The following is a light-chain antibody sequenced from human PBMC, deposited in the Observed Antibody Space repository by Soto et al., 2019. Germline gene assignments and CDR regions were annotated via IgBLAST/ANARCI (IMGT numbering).Light chain of an antibody. CDR3: AAWDDSLSGPVYV. V-gene: IGLV1-47*01. J-gene: IGLJ1*01. Sequence: QYVLTQPPSASGTPGQRVTISWSGSSSNIGSNYVYWYQQLPGTAPKLLIYRNNQRPSGVPDRFSGSKSGTSASLAISGLRSEDEADYYCAAWDDSLSGPVYVFGTGTKLTVL. CDR2: RNN. CDR1: SSNIGSNY.